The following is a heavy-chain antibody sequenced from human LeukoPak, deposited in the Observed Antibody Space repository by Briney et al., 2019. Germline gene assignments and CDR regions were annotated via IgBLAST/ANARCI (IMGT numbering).Heavy chain of an antibody. V-gene: IGHV3-7*01. CDR2: IKEDGSEK. D-gene: IGHD1-20*01. J-gene: IGHJ4*02. CDR1: GFTFSSYW. Sequence: GGSLRLSCAASGFTFSSYWMTWVRQAPGKGLEWVANIKEDGSEKNYVDSVKGRFTVSRDNAKNSLYLQMNSLRVEDTGVYYCARDKWNPGYWGQGTLVTDPS. CDR3: ARDKWNPGY.